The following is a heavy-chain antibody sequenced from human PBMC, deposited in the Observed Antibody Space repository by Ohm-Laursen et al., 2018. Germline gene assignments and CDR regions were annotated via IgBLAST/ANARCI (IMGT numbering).Heavy chain of an antibody. CDR3: AMGWGYFPS. CDR2: IKGDGTET. J-gene: IGHJ1*01. Sequence: SLRLSCAAFGFTFRNSWMTWVRQSPGKGLEWVANIKGDGTETYYVDSVRGRFTISRDNPKNSLFLQLSNVRAEDTAAYYCAMGWGYFPSWGQGTLVIVSS. V-gene: IGHV3-7*01. D-gene: IGHD3-16*01. CDR1: GFTFRNSW.